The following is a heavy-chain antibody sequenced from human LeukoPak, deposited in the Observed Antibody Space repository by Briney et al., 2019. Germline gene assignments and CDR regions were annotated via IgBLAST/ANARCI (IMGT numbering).Heavy chain of an antibody. CDR1: GFTVSSNY. CDR2: IYSGAST. J-gene: IGHJ6*04. Sequence: GGSLRLSCAASGFTVSSNYMSWVRQAPGKGLEGVSVIYSGASTYYADSVKGRFTISGDNSKNTLYLKMNSLRAEDTAVYYCARESRSSYCSGGSCYWVYYGMDVWGKGTTVTVSS. D-gene: IGHD2-15*01. CDR3: ARESRSSYCSGGSCYWVYYGMDV. V-gene: IGHV3-53*01.